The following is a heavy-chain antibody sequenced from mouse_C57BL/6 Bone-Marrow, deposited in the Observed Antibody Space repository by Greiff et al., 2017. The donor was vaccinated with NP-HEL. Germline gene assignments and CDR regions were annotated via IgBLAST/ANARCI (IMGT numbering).Heavy chain of an antibody. Sequence: VQLQQPGAELVRPGASVKMSCKASGYTFTSYWMPWVQQRPGQGLEWIGYINPCSSYTNYNQTFKGKATLTADNSSSTAYMQLSSLTSEDSAVYYCARNVDALAYWGQGTLVTVAS. J-gene: IGHJ3*01. CDR3: ARNVDALAY. CDR1: GYTFTSYW. D-gene: IGHD2-1*01. CDR2: INPCSSYT. V-gene: IGHV1-4*01.